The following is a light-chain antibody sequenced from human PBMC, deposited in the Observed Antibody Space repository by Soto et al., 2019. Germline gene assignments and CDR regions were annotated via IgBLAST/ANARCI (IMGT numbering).Light chain of an antibody. J-gene: IGKJ2*01. CDR2: GAS. CDR3: XXXXNWPPFT. V-gene: IGKV3-15*01. CDR1: QSVSIN. Sequence: EIVVTQSPATLSVSLGERASLSCRASQSVSINLAWYQQKPGQAPRLLIYGASSRATGVPARFSGSGSGTEFTLTISSLQSEXLXXXXXXXXXNWPPFTFGQGTKLEIK.